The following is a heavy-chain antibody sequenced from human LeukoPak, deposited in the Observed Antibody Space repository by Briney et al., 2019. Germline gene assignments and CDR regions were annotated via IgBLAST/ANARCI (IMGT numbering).Heavy chain of an antibody. CDR2: IKQDGSEK. Sequence: GGSLRLSCAASGFIFSQYSMNWVRQAPGKGLEWVANIKQDGSEKYYVDSVTGRFTISRDTSKNTLYLQMTSLRPEDTAIYYCARALVATAVNNWFDPWGQGTLVTVSS. V-gene: IGHV3-7*04. D-gene: IGHD6-13*01. J-gene: IGHJ5*02. CDR1: GFIFSQYS. CDR3: ARALVATAVNNWFDP.